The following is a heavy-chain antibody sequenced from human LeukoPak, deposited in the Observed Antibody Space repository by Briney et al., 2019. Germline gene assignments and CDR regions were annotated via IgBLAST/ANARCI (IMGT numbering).Heavy chain of an antibody. CDR1: GFTFSGYS. D-gene: IGHD2-2*01. CDR2: ISGDGGST. CDR3: AKAVYCSSTSCYGALYGMDV. J-gene: IGHJ6*02. Sequence: GGSLRLSCAASGFTFSGYSMSWVRQAPGKGLEWVSLISGDGGSTYYADSVKGRFTISRDNSKNSLYLQMNSLRTEDTALYYCAKAVYCSSTSCYGALYGMDVWGQGTTVTVSS. V-gene: IGHV3-43*02.